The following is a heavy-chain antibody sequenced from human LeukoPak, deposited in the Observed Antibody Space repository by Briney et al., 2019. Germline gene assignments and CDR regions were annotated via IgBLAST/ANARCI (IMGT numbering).Heavy chain of an antibody. D-gene: IGHD3-22*01. Sequence: ASVKVSCKASGYTFTGYYMHWVRQAPGQGLEWMGWINPNSGGTNYAQKFQGRVTMTRDTSISTAYMELSRLRSDDTAVYYCARVSDYYDSSGYPYWGQGTLVTVSS. CDR3: ARVSDYYDSSGYPY. J-gene: IGHJ4*02. CDR1: GYTFTGYY. V-gene: IGHV1-2*02. CDR2: INPNSGGT.